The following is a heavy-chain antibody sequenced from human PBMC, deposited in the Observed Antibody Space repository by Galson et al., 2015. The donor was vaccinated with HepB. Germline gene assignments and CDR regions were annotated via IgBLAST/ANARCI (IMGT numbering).Heavy chain of an antibody. V-gene: IGHV1-3*01. CDR3: ARKRAADMNWFDP. CDR1: GYIFTSYA. Sequence: SVKVSCKASGYIFTSYAMHWVRLAPVQSLEWMGWINAGNGNTKYSQKFQGRVTINRDTSARTAYMELSSLRSEDTAVYYCARKRAADMNWFDPWVQGTLVTVSS. CDR2: INAGNGNT. J-gene: IGHJ5*02. D-gene: IGHD2-2*01.